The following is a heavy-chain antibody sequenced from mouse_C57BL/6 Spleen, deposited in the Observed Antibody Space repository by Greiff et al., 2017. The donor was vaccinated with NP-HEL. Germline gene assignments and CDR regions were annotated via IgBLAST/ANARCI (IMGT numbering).Heavy chain of an antibody. D-gene: IGHD2-1*01. CDR3: ARSYGNFDY. Sequence: QVHVKQPGAELVKPGASVKLSCKASGYTFTSYWMHWVKQRPGQGLEWIGMIHPNSGSTNYNEKFKSKATLTVDKSSSTAYMQLSSLTSEDSAVYYCARSYGNFDYWGQGTTLTVSS. J-gene: IGHJ2*01. CDR1: GYTFTSYW. CDR2: IHPNSGST. V-gene: IGHV1-64*01.